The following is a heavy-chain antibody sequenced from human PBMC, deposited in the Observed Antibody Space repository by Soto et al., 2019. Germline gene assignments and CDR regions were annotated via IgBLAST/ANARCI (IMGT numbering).Heavy chain of an antibody. V-gene: IGHV3-9*01. CDR1: GFTFDDYA. Sequence: GGSLRLSCAASGFTFDDYAMHWVRQAPGKGLEWVSGISWNSGSIGYADSVKGRFTISRDNAKNSLYLQMNSLRAEDTALYYCAKDIAAAGTGWFDPWGQGTLVTVSS. CDR3: AKDIAAAGTGWFDP. J-gene: IGHJ5*02. CDR2: ISWNSGSI. D-gene: IGHD6-13*01.